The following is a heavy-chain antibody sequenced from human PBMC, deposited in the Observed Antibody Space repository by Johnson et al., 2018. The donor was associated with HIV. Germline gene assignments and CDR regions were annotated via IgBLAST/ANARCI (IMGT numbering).Heavy chain of an antibody. V-gene: IGHV3-9*01. D-gene: IGHD3-10*01. CDR1: GFTFDDYA. J-gene: IGHJ3*02. Sequence: VQLVESGGGLVQPGRSLRLSCAASGFTFDDYAMHWVRQAPGKGLEWVSGISWNSGSIGYADSVKGRFTISRDNAKNSLYLQMSSLRVEDTAVYYCASSSLAWGVDAFDIWGQGTKVTVSS. CDR3: ASSSLAWGVDAFDI. CDR2: ISWNSGSI.